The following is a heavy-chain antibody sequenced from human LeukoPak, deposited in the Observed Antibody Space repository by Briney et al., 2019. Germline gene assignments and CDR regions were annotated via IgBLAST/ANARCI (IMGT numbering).Heavy chain of an antibody. CDR2: ISGSGGST. V-gene: IGHV3-23*01. Sequence: GGSLRLSCATSGFTFSNSAMSWVRQAPGKGLEWVSAISGSGGSTYYADSVKGRFTISRGNSKNTLYLQMNSLRAEDTAVYYCAKEYCSGGSCYCSRWGQGTLVTVSS. J-gene: IGHJ4*02. CDR1: GFTFSNSA. D-gene: IGHD2-15*01. CDR3: AKEYCSGGSCYCSR.